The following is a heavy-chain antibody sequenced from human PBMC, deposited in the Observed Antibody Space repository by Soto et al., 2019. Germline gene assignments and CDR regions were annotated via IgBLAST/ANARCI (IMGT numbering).Heavy chain of an antibody. CDR3: AKGLYSSSSPLDF. J-gene: IGHJ4*02. CDR2: INWDGTST. D-gene: IGHD6-6*01. CDR1: GFTFDDYT. Sequence: GGSLRLSCAASGFTFDDYTMHWVRQAPGKGLEWVSLINWDGTSTYYGDSVKGRFTISRDNNKNSLYLQMNGLRTEDTALYHCAKGLYSSSSPLDFWGQGTLVTVSS. V-gene: IGHV3-43*01.